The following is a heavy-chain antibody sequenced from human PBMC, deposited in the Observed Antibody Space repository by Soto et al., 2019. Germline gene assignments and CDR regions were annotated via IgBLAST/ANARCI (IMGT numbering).Heavy chain of an antibody. CDR3: QRRELNTASPFDY. CDR2: IDPSDSYT. V-gene: IGHV5-10-1*01. CDR1: GYSFTSYW. J-gene: IGHJ4*02. D-gene: IGHD5-18*01. Sequence: GESLKISCKGSGYSFTSYWITWVRQMPGKGLEWMGTIDPSDSYTNYSPSFQGHVTISVDKSTSTAYLQWSSLKASDTAIYYCQRRELNTASPFDYWGQATLVTVSS.